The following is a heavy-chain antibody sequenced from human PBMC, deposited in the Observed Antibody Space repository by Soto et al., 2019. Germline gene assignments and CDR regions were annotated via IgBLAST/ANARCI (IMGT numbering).Heavy chain of an antibody. CDR2: IIPIFGTA. V-gene: IGHV1-69*13. CDR3: ARGRPAIAALYYYGMDV. Sequence: SVQVSCIASGGTFSSYAISWVRQPPGQGLEWMGGIIPIFGTANYAQKFQGRVTITADESTSTAYMELSSLRSEDTAVYYCARGRPAIAALYYYGMDVWGQGTTVTVYS. J-gene: IGHJ6*02. D-gene: IGHD6-6*01. CDR1: GGTFSSYA.